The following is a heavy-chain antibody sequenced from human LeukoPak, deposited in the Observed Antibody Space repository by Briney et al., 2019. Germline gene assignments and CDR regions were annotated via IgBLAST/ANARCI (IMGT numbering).Heavy chain of an antibody. V-gene: IGHV3-23*01. CDR1: GFTFSSYA. CDR2: FGHNGGIT. D-gene: IGHD3-3*01. J-gene: IGHJ4*02. CDR3: AKQAGWGGYFSFLPFDF. Sequence: GGSLRLSCAASGFTFSSYAMSWVRQAPGKGLEWVSGFGHNGGITYSDSVKGRFTISRDNSKNTLFLQMNSLRADDTAVYFCAKQAGWGGYFSFLPFDFWGRGTLVTVSS.